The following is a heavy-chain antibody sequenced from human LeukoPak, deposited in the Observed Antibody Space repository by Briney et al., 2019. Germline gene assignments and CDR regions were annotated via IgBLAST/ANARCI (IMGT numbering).Heavy chain of an antibody. CDR3: ARNLGDSSGYYYESSLDAFDI. Sequence: PGGSLRLSCAASGFTVSSNYMSWVRQAPGKGLEWVSVIYSGGSTYYADSVKGRFTISRDNSKNTLYLQMNSLRAEDTAVYYCARNLGDSSGYYYESSLDAFDIWGQGTMVTVSS. CDR2: IYSGGST. D-gene: IGHD3-22*01. CDR1: GFTVSSNY. J-gene: IGHJ3*02. V-gene: IGHV3-53*01.